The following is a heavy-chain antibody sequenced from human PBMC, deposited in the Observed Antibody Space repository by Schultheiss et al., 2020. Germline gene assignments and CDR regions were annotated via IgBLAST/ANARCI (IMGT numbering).Heavy chain of an antibody. V-gene: IGHV1-8*03. J-gene: IGHJ4*02. Sequence: ASVKVSCKASGGTFSSYAISWVRQAPGQGLEWMGWMNPNSGNTHYAQKFRGRVTITSDRSVSTAYMELSSLRSDDTAVYYCAREKNYDSSGYYSSRFDYWGQGTLVTVSS. CDR1: GGTFSSYA. D-gene: IGHD3-22*01. CDR3: AREKNYDSSGYYSSRFDY. CDR2: MNPNSGNT.